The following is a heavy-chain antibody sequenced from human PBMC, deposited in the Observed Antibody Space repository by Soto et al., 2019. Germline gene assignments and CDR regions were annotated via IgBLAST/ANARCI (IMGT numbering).Heavy chain of an antibody. V-gene: IGHV3-23*01. CDR1: GFTFSSYA. CDR3: AKGEYCISTSCPFDY. J-gene: IGHJ4*02. CDR2: ISGSGGST. D-gene: IGHD2-2*01. Sequence: EVQLLESGGGLVQPGGSLRLSCAASGFTFSSYAMSWVRQAPGKGLEWVSAISGSGGSTYYADSVKGRFTISRDNSKNTLYLQMNGLRAEDTAVYYCAKGEYCISTSCPFDYWGQGTLVTVSS.